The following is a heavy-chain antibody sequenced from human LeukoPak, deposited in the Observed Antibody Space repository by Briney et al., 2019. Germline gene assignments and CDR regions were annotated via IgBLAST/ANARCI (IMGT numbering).Heavy chain of an antibody. V-gene: IGHV3-21*01. CDR2: ISSSSSYT. Sequence: GGSLRLSCAASGFTFSSYSMNWVRQAPGKGLEWVSSISSSSSYTYYADSVKGRFTISRDNAKNSPYLQMNSLRAEDTAVYYCARDLGGRDFDYWGQGTLVTASS. CDR1: GFTFSSYS. J-gene: IGHJ4*02. CDR3: ARDLGGRDFDY.